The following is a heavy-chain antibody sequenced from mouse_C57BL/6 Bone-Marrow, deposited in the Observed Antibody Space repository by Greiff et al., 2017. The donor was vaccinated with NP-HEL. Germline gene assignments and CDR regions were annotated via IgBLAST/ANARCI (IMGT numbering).Heavy chain of an antibody. D-gene: IGHD2-4*01. CDR2: IDPSDSYT. CDR1: GYTFTSYW. Sequence: QVQLQQPGAELVKPGASVKLSCKASGYTFTSYWLQWVKQRPGQGLEWIGEIDPSDSYTNYNQQFKGKATLTVDTSSSTAYMQLSSLTSEDSAVYYCERAGGYDYGGAYAMDYWGQGTSVTVSS. V-gene: IGHV1-50*01. CDR3: ERAGGYDYGGAYAMDY. J-gene: IGHJ4*01.